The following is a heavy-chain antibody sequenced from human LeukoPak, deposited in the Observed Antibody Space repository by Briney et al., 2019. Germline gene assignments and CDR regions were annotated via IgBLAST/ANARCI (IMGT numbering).Heavy chain of an antibody. Sequence: GGSLRLSCAASGFSFSSYWMSWVRQAPGKGLEWVANIKEDGSEKYYVDSVKGRYTISRDNAKKSLYLQMNSLRAEDTAVYYCAREASNQLLRYYYYYYGMDVWGQGTTVTVSS. J-gene: IGHJ6*02. D-gene: IGHD2-2*01. V-gene: IGHV3-7*01. CDR3: AREASNQLLRYYYYYYGMDV. CDR1: GFSFSSYW. CDR2: IKEDGSEK.